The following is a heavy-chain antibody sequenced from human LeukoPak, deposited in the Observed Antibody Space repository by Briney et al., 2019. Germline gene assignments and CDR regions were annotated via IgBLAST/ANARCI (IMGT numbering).Heavy chain of an antibody. CDR1: GFTFSSYW. CDR2: IKQDGSEK. D-gene: IGHD2-21*02. V-gene: IGHV3-7*01. J-gene: IGHJ4*02. CDR3: ARTYCGGDCYSRFDY. Sequence: GGSLRLSCAASGFTFSSYWMSWVRQAPGKGLEWVANIKQDGSEKYYVDSVKGRFTISRDNAKNSLYLQMNSLRAEDTAVYYCARTYCGGDCYSRFDYWGQGTLVTVSS.